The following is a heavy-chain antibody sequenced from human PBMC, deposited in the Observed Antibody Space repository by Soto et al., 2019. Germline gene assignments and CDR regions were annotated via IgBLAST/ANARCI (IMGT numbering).Heavy chain of an antibody. J-gene: IGHJ3*02. CDR1: GGSISSYY. Sequence: SETLSLTCTVSGGSISSYYWSWIRQPPGKGLEWIGYIYYSGSTNYNPSLKSRVTISVDTSKNQFSLKLSSVTAADTAVYYCARHALLELPSLDAFDIWSQGTMVTVSS. CDR3: ARHALLELPSLDAFDI. V-gene: IGHV4-59*08. CDR2: IYYSGST. D-gene: IGHD1-7*01.